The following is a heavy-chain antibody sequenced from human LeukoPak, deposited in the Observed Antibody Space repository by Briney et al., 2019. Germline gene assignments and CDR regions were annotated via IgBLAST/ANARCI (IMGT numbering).Heavy chain of an antibody. CDR2: ISGSGGST. V-gene: IGHV3-23*01. CDR1: GFTFSSYA. J-gene: IGHJ4*02. Sequence: GGSLRLSCAASGFTFSSYAMSWVRQAPGKGLEWVSAISGSGGSTYYADSVKGRFTISRDNSKDTLYLQMNSLRAEDTAAYYCAKDEGYCSGGSCYSGLENFDYWGQGTLVTVSS. CDR3: AKDEGYCSGGSCYSGLENFDY. D-gene: IGHD2-15*01.